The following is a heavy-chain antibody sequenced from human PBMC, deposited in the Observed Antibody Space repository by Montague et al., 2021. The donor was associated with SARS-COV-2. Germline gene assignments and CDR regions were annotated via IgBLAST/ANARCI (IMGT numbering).Heavy chain of an antibody. CDR3: ACGETTTRGFIYYYGMDV. V-gene: IGHV4-34*01. CDR1: GGSFSGYY. CDR2: INHSGST. Sequence: SETLSLTCAVYGGSFSGYYWTWIRQSPRKGLEWIGEINHSGSTNYNPSLKSRVTISVDTSKNQFSLKLSSVTAADTAVYYCACGETTTRGFIYYYGMDVWGQGTTVTVSS. D-gene: IGHD1-1*01. J-gene: IGHJ6*02.